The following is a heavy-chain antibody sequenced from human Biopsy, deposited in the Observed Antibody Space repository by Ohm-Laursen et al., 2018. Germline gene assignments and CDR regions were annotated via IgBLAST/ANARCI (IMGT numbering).Heavy chain of an antibody. D-gene: IGHD5-12*01. V-gene: IGHV4-39*07. CDR2: VYHSGTT. CDR3: ARWEVGYSANDLRFDY. CDR1: GGSISSGSNY. Sequence: SDTLSLTCAVSGGSISSGSNYWAWIRQPPGKGLEWIGSVYHSGTTYYSPSLKSRVTISMDTSKNQFSLKLTSVTAADTAVYYCARWEVGYSANDLRFDYWGQGTLVTVSS. J-gene: IGHJ4*02.